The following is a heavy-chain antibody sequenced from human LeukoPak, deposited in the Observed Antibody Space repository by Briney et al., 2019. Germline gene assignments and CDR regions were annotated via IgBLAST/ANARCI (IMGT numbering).Heavy chain of an antibody. Sequence: SETLSLTCTVSGDSISSTSYYWGWIRQPPGKGLEWIGNIYHSGSTYYNPSLKSRVTISVDTSKNQFSLKLSSVTAADTAVYYCARDRYADYVSDWGQGTLVTVSS. V-gene: IGHV4-39*07. CDR2: IYHSGST. CDR3: ARDRYADYVSD. CDR1: GDSISSTSYY. J-gene: IGHJ4*02. D-gene: IGHD4-17*01.